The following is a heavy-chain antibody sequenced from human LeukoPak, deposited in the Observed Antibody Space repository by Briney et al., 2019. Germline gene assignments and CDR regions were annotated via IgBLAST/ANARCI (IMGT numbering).Heavy chain of an antibody. CDR3: TTDRWVGYYDSSGYYFHYFDY. D-gene: IGHD3-22*01. V-gene: IGHV3-15*01. J-gene: IGHJ4*02. Sequence: PGGSLRLSCAASGFTFSSYWMSWVRQAPGKGLEWVGRIKSKTDGGTTDYAAPVKGRFTISRDDSKNTLYLQMNSLKTEDTAVYYCTTDRWVGYYDSSGYYFHYFDYWGQGTLVTVSS. CDR1: GFTFSSYW. CDR2: IKSKTDGGTT.